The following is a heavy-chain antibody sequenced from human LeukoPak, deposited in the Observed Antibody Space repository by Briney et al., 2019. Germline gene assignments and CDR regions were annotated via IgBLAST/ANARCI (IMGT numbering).Heavy chain of an antibody. D-gene: IGHD3-3*01. V-gene: IGHV3-48*04. Sequence: GGSLRLSCAASGFTFSSYSMNWVRQAPGKGLEWVSYISSSSSTIYYADSVKGRFTISRDNAKNSLYLQMNSLRAEDTAVYYCARGPRITIFGVVAQNFQHWGQGTLVTVSS. CDR1: GFTFSSYS. CDR2: ISSSSSTI. CDR3: ARGPRITIFGVVAQNFQH. J-gene: IGHJ1*01.